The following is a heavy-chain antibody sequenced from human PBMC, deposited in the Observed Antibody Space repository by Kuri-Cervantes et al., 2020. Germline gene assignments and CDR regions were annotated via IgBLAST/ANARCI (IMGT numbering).Heavy chain of an antibody. D-gene: IGHD1-26*01. CDR2: IYPDDSDS. Sequence: GESLKISCTGSGYTFANYWIGWVRQMPGKGLDWMGIIYPDDSDSIYSPSFQGRITISADKSTDTAYLQWSSLKASDTAMYYCARGGWDDAFDIWGQGTMVTVSS. CDR3: ARGGWDDAFDI. V-gene: IGHV5-51*01. J-gene: IGHJ3*02. CDR1: GYTFANYW.